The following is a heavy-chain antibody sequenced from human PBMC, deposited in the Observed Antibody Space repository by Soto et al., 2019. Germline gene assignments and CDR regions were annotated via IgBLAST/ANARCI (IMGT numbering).Heavy chain of an antibody. D-gene: IGHD5-12*01. V-gene: IGHV3-21*01. CDR1: GFTFSSYS. Sequence: KAGGSLRLSCAASGFTFSSYSMNWVRQAPGKGLEWVSSISSSSSYIYYADSVKGRFTISRDNAKNSLYLQMNSLRAEDTAVYYCARDRTRLVGYSGYQYYFDYWGQGTLVTVSS. CDR2: ISSSSSYI. J-gene: IGHJ4*02. CDR3: ARDRTRLVGYSGYQYYFDY.